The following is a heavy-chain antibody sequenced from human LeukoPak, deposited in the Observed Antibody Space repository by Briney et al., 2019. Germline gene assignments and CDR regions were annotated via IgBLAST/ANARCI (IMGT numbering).Heavy chain of an antibody. CDR2: IIPILGIS. J-gene: IGHJ6*03. D-gene: IGHD6-19*01. Sequence: ASVTVSCKASGGTFSSYTVSWVRQAPGPGLEWMGRIIPILGISNYALKLQGRVTTPADKSTSTAYMELSRLRSEDTAVYYCARRSRQWLGRDYYYYMDVWGKGTTVTVSS. CDR1: GGTFSSYT. V-gene: IGHV1-69*02. CDR3: ARRSRQWLGRDYYYYMDV.